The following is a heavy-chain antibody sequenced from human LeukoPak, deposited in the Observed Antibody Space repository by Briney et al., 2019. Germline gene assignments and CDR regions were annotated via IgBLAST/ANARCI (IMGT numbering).Heavy chain of an antibody. CDR1: GYTFTSYD. V-gene: IGHV1-8*03. CDR3: ARGLSVPSYNWNYLGHDAFDI. Sequence: ASVKVSCKASGYTFTSYDINWVRQATGQGLEWMGWMNPNSGNTGYAQKFQGRVTITRNTSISTAYMELSSLRSEDTAVYYCARGLSVPSYNWNYLGHDAFDIWGQGTMVTVSS. CDR2: MNPNSGNT. D-gene: IGHD1-7*01. J-gene: IGHJ3*02.